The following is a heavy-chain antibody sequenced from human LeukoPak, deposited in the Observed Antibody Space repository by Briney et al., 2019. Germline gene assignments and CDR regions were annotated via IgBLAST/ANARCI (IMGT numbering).Heavy chain of an antibody. CDR2: ISGSGNGFSI. D-gene: IGHD3-16*01. CDR3: VKDFGRVRGTPDS. Sequence: GGSLRLSCSASGFVFSIYTMYWVRQTTGKGPEYVSTISGSGNGFSIYYADSVKGRFTISRDDSKSILYLQMNGLRSEDTAVYYCVKDFGRVRGTPDSWGQGTLVTVSS. V-gene: IGHV3-64D*06. CDR1: GFVFSIYT. J-gene: IGHJ4*02.